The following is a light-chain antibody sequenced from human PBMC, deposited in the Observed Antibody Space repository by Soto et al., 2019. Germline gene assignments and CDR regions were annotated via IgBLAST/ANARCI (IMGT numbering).Light chain of an antibody. J-gene: IGLJ1*01. CDR3: CSYAGSYTFV. CDR1: SSDVGVYNY. V-gene: IGLV2-11*01. Sequence: QSALTQPRSVSGSPGQSVTISCTGTSSDVGVYNYVSWYQQYPGKAPKIMIYDASKRPSGVPDRFSGSKSDNTASLTISGLQAEDEADYYCCSYAGSYTFVFGIGTKVTV. CDR2: DAS.